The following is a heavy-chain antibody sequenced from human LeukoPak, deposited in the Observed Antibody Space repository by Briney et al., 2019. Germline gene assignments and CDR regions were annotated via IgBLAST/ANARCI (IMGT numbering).Heavy chain of an antibody. Sequence: GGSLRLSCVASGFTFSSSAMNWVRQAPGEGLQWVSAIGGSGGDTYYADSVKGRFTISRENSKTTVYLQMDNLRAEDMAVYYCAKEAVRKFDFHYWGQGTLVTVSS. CDR3: AKEAVRKFDFHY. J-gene: IGHJ4*02. V-gene: IGHV3-23*01. CDR2: IGGSGGDT. D-gene: IGHD1-14*01. CDR1: GFTFSSSA.